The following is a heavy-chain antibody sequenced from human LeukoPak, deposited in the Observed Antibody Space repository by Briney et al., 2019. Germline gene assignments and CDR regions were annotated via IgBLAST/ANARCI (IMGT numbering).Heavy chain of an antibody. V-gene: IGHV3-74*01. CDR1: GFTFSRYW. CDR2: VKSDGST. J-gene: IGHJ1*01. CDR3: ARAPAEIGGYYPEYFRH. Sequence: GGSLRLSCAASGFTFSRYWMHWVRHAPGKGLVWVSRVKSDGSTNYADSVKGRFTISRDNAKNTVSLQMNSLRAEDTGVYYCARAPAEIGGYYPEYFRHWGQGTLVTVSS. D-gene: IGHD3-22*01.